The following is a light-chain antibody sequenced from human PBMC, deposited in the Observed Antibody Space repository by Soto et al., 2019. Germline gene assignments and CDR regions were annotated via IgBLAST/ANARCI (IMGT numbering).Light chain of an antibody. CDR1: QSVSSN. Sequence: EIVTTQSPATLSVSPGERATLSCRASQSVSSNLAWYQQKPGQAPRLLIYGASTRATGIPARFSGSGSGTEFTLTISSLQSEDFAVYYCQQYNNWPRRTFGQGTKVDIK. V-gene: IGKV3-15*01. CDR2: GAS. J-gene: IGKJ1*01. CDR3: QQYNNWPRRT.